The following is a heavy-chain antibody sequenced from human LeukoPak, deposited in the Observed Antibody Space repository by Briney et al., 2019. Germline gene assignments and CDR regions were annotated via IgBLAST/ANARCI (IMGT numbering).Heavy chain of an antibody. Sequence: ASVNVSCTASGYTFTSYAMHWVRQAPGQRLEWMGWIYGGNGNTKYSQKFQGRVSITRDTSASTVYMELSSLRSEDTAVYYCARDGAVVTAFDYWGQGTLVTVSS. CDR3: ARDGAVVTAFDY. J-gene: IGHJ4*02. D-gene: IGHD2-21*02. V-gene: IGHV1-3*01. CDR1: GYTFTSYA. CDR2: IYGGNGNT.